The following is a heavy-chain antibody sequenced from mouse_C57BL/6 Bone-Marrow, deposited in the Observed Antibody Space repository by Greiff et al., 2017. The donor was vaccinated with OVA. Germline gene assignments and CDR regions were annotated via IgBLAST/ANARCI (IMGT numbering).Heavy chain of an antibody. CDR1: GYTFTSYW. Sequence: VQLQQSGAELAKPGASVKLSCKASGYTFTSYWMHWVKQRPGQGLEWIGYINPSSGYTKYNQKFKDKATLTADKSSSTAYMQLSSLTYEASVVYDCARVDGGYYVFAYWGQGTLVTVSA. CDR3: ARVDGGYYVFAY. V-gene: IGHV1-7*01. D-gene: IGHD2-3*01. J-gene: IGHJ3*01. CDR2: INPSSGYT.